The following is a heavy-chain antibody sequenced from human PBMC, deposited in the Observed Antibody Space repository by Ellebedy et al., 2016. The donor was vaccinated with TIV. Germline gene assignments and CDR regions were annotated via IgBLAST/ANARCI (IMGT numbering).Heavy chain of an antibody. CDR3: ARDGTSTRFDP. D-gene: IGHD2/OR15-2a*01. CDR1: GYSISSGYF. V-gene: IGHV4-38-2*02. CDR2: IYHRGNT. J-gene: IGHJ5*02. Sequence: MPSETLSLTCTVSGYSISSGYFWVWFRQPPGQGLEWIGSIYHRGNTYYNPSLKSRGTISVDTSKNQFSLKLSSVTAADTAVYYCARDGTSTRFDPWGQGTLVTVSS.